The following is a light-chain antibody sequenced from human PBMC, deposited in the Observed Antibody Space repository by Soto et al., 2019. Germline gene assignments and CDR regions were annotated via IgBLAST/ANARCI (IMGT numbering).Light chain of an antibody. V-gene: IGKV3-20*01. CDR3: QRYDISPFP. Sequence: IVMAKSPCTLTLSLGERATPTFRASPSVSITYLSWYQQKPGQAPRLLIYDASSRATGIPARFSGSGSGTDFTLTISRLEPEDFAVYYCQRYDISPFPFGQGTKLEIK. J-gene: IGKJ2*01. CDR2: DAS. CDR1: PSVSITY.